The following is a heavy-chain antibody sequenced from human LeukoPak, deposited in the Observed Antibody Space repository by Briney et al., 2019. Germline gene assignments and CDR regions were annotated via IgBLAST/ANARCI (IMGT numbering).Heavy chain of an antibody. CDR1: GRTFSSYA. Sequence: SVKVSCKASGRTFSSYAISWVRKAPGQRLEWMGGIIPIFGTANYAQKFQGRGTITADESTSTADMELSSLRSEDTAVYYCARGEDCSSTSCYTPPSRNWFDPWGQGTLVTVSS. J-gene: IGHJ5*02. V-gene: IGHV1-69*13. CDR2: IIPIFGTA. CDR3: ARGEDCSSTSCYTPPSRNWFDP. D-gene: IGHD2-2*02.